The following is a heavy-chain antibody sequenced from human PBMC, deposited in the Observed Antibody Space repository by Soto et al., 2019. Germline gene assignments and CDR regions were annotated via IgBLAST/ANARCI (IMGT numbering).Heavy chain of an antibody. Sequence: QVQLVQSGAEVKKPGASVKVSCKASGYTFTSYGISWVRQAPGQGLEWMGWISAYNGNTNYAQKLQGRGTLTTDTATSTAYMELRSLRSDGTAVYYCARDRGAYGMDVWGQGTTVTVSS. CDR3: ARDRGAYGMDV. CDR1: GYTFTSYG. J-gene: IGHJ6*02. V-gene: IGHV1-18*01. CDR2: ISAYNGNT.